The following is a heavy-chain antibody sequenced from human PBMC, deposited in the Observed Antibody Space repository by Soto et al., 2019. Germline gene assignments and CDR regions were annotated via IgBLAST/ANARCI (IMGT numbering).Heavy chain of an antibody. CDR2: ISHTGSP. J-gene: IGHJ4*02. D-gene: IGHD1-1*01. V-gene: IGHV4-39*01. CDR3: ASQLESTTYFDY. Sequence: LQLQESGPGLVKPSETLSLTCTVSGGSISNSDYFWAWMRQPPGKGLEWVGTISHTGSPRYNPSLKRRVTISVDTSKKQFSLRLPSVTAADTAVLYCASQLESTTYFDYWGRGTLGTVSS. CDR1: GGSISNSDYF.